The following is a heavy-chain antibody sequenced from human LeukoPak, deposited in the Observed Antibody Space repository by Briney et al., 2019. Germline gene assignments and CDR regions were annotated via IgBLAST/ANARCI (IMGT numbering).Heavy chain of an antibody. J-gene: IGHJ4*02. CDR3: VRDEDYGIYVNFDF. Sequence: GASVNVSCKASGYTFTRYGICWVRQAPGQGLEWMGWINAGNGNTKYSQEFQGRVTSTRDTSASTAYMELSSLRSDDTAVYYCVRDEDYGIYVNFDFWGQGTLVTVSS. V-gene: IGHV1-18*01. D-gene: IGHD4-17*01. CDR1: GYTFTRYG. CDR2: INAGNGNT.